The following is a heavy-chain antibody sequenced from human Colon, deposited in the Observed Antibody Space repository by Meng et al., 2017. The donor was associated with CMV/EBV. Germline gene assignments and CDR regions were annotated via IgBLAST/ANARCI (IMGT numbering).Heavy chain of an antibody. Sequence: GGSLRLSCAASGFTFSSYTMNWVRQAPGKGLEWVASISTSGTYIYYAESLKGRFTISRDNAKNSLYLQMDSLAVEDTAFYYCTKGFCSSSRCFRFDPWGQGTLVTVSS. CDR3: TKGFCSSSRCFRFDP. CDR2: ISTSGTYI. J-gene: IGHJ5*02. CDR1: GFTFSSYT. V-gene: IGHV3-21*04. D-gene: IGHD2-2*01.